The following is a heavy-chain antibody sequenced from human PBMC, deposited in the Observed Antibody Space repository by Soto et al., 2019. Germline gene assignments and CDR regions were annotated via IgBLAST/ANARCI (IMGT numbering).Heavy chain of an antibody. J-gene: IGHJ5*02. CDR3: ARDGATAGTPRNWFDP. Sequence: ASVKVSCKASGYTFTSYAMNWVRQAPGQRLERMGWIVTGNGDTRYSEKFQGRVSITRDTSATTAYMELSSLRSEDTAVYYCARDGATAGTPRNWFDPWGQGTLVTVS. D-gene: IGHD6-13*01. CDR2: IVTGNGDT. CDR1: GYTFTSYA. V-gene: IGHV1-3*04.